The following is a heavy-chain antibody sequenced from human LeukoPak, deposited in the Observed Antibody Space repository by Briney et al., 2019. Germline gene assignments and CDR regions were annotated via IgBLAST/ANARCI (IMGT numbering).Heavy chain of an antibody. Sequence: GGSLRLSCAASGFTFSDYDMSWVRQAPGKGLEWVSSISLSTSGKTYADSVKGRFTISTDKAKNTLYLQMDSLRAEDTAIYYCAKALTRWAFDMWGQGTTVTVSS. CDR3: AKALTRWAFDM. J-gene: IGHJ3*02. D-gene: IGHD3-16*01. CDR1: GFTFSDYD. V-gene: IGHV3-23*01. CDR2: ISLSTSGK.